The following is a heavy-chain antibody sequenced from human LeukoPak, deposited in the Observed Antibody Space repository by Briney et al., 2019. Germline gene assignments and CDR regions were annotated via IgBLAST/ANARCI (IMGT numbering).Heavy chain of an antibody. V-gene: IGHV4-61*03. CDR2: VYYSGST. CDR3: ARLAVTRSYGMDV. D-gene: IGHD4-23*01. Sequence: SETLSLTCSLPGGSVSSGSFYWGWIRQPPGKRLEWIGYVYYSGSTNYNPSLKSRVTISVDTSKNHLSLRLSSVTAADTAVYYCARLAVTRSYGMDVWGQGTTVTVSS. J-gene: IGHJ6*02. CDR1: GGSVSSGSFY.